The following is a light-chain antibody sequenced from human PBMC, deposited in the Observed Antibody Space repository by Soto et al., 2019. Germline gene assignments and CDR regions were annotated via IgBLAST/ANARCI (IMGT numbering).Light chain of an antibody. J-gene: IGKJ4*01. CDR1: QGIANY. CDR3: QRYNNWPLT. V-gene: IGKV1-27*01. CDR2: AAA. Sequence: DIQMTQSPSSLSASVGDRVTITCRASQGIANYLAWYQQKPGKGPKLLIYAAATLQSGVPSRFSGSGSGTEFTLTINSLQSEDFAVYYCQRYNNWPLTFGGGTKVDNK.